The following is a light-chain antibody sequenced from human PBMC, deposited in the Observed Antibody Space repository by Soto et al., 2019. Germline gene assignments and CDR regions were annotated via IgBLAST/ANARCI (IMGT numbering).Light chain of an antibody. CDR3: QQSDSLPLT. V-gene: IGKV1-39*01. CDR1: QSISDY. Sequence: DIQMTHSPSSLSASVGDRVVITCRASQSISDYLNWYQQKPGEALKLLIYGASNLQTGVPSRFSASGAGSDFTLTISGLQPEDFGLYFFQQSDSLPLTFGPGTTVDV. J-gene: IGKJ3*01. CDR2: GAS.